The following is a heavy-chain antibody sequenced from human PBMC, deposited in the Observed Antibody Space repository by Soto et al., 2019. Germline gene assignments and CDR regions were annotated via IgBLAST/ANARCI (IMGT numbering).Heavy chain of an antibody. J-gene: IGHJ6*02. CDR1: GYSFTSYW. Sequence: GESLKISCKGSGYSFTSYWISWVRQMPGKGLEWMGRIDPSDSYTNYSPSFQGHVTISADESISTAYLQWSSLKASDTAMYYCAASDTAMVTYYYYGMDVWGQGTTVTVSS. CDR2: IDPSDSYT. CDR3: AASDTAMVTYYYYGMDV. D-gene: IGHD5-18*01. V-gene: IGHV5-10-1*01.